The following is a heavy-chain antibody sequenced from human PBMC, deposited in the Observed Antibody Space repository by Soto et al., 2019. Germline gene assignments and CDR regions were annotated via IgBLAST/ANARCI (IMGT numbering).Heavy chain of an antibody. CDR3: ARLSYCSSTSCYEYGSGSYYRRNL. V-gene: IGHV4-31*03. CDR2: IYHTGNA. J-gene: IGHJ4*02. D-gene: IGHD2-2*01. CDR1: GGSVSGGGYY. Sequence: SETLSLTCSVSGGSVSGGGYYWSWIRQLPGKGLEWIGYIYHTGNAFYNPSLKSRVTILLDTSKSQFSLKLTSVTAADTAMYYCARLSYCSSTSCYEYGSGSYYRRNLWGQGTLVTVSS.